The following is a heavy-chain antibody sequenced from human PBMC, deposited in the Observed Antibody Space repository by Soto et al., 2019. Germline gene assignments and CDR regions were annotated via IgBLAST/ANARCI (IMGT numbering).Heavy chain of an antibody. CDR1: GYTFTSYA. J-gene: IGHJ5*02. D-gene: IGHD6-13*01. CDR2: INAGNGNT. V-gene: IGHV1-3*01. CDR3: ARSSGWYVWFDP. Sequence: QVQLVQSGAEGKKPGASVKVSCKASGYTFTSYAMHWVRQAPGQRLEWMGWINAGNGNTKYSQKFQGRVTITRDTSASTAYMELSSLRSEDTAVYYCARSSGWYVWFDPWGQGTLVTVSS.